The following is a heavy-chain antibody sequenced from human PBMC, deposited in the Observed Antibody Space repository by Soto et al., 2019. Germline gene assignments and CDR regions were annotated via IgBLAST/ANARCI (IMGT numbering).Heavy chain of an antibody. J-gene: IGHJ6*02. Sequence: PGGSLRLSCAASGFTFSSYAMHWVRQAPGKGPEWVAVISYDGSNKYYADSVKGRFTISRDNSKNTLYLQMNSLRAEDTAVYYCAKNVWGITVFGGMDVWGQGTTVTVS. CDR3: AKNVWGITVFGGMDV. D-gene: IGHD3-9*01. CDR2: ISYDGSNK. V-gene: IGHV3-30-3*02. CDR1: GFTFSSYA.